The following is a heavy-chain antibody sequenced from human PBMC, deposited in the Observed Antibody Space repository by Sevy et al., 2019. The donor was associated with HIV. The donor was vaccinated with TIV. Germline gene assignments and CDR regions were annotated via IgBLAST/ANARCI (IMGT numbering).Heavy chain of an antibody. Sequence: GGSLRLSCAVSGFSFDSYGMTWVRQAPGKGLEWVSAISGSGTRTYYADSVKGRFIISRDNSKNTLDLQMNSLRAEDTGSYCWGKGGGGHYDPDEIAYYFYYYNMDVWGKGTTVTVSS. CDR2: ISGSGTRT. CDR3: GKGGGGHYDPDEIAYYFYYYNMDV. J-gene: IGHJ6*03. D-gene: IGHD3-22*01. CDR1: GFSFDSYG. V-gene: IGHV3-23*01.